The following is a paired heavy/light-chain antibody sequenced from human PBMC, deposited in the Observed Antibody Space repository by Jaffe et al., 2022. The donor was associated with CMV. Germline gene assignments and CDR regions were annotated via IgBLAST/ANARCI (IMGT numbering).Heavy chain of an antibody. CDR1: GFSFSHFS. V-gene: IGHV3-23*01. CDR3: AKEGGSWGHIDY. CDR2: VGVGGRNA. Sequence: DVELLESGGGLVQPGGSLRLSCAASGFSFSHFSMTWVRQAPGKGLEWVAAVGVGGRNAYYADSVKGRFIVSSDISKSTLLLQMNSLRADDTAIYYCAKEGGSWGHIDYWGQGVLVTVSS. D-gene: IGHD3-16*01. J-gene: IGHJ4*02.
Light chain of an antibody. CDR3: QQSFRTPYT. Sequence: DIQMTQSPSSLSASVGDRVTLTCRTSQNVNNYLNWYQQKPGRAPQVLTYATSSLESGVPSRFSGSGSGTDFTLTIYSLQPEDSATYYCQQSFRTPYTFGQGTKVEI. CDR2: ATS. V-gene: IGKV1-39*01. CDR1: QNVNNY. J-gene: IGKJ2*01.